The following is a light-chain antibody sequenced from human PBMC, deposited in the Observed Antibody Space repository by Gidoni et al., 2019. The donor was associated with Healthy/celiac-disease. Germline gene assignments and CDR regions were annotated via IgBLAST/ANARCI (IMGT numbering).Light chain of an antibody. V-gene: IGKV3-20*01. CDR3: QQYGSSPLT. Sequence: EIVVTQSPGTLSLSPVDRATLSCRASQSVSSSYLAWYQQKPGQAPRLLIYGASSWATGIPDRFSGSGSGTDFTLTISRLEPEDFAVYYCQQYGSSPLTFGGGTKVEIK. J-gene: IGKJ4*01. CDR1: QSVSSSY. CDR2: GAS.